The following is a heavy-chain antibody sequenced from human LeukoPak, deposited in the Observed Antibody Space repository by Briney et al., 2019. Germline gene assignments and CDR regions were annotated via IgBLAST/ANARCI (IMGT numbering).Heavy chain of an antibody. V-gene: IGHV3-23*01. J-gene: IGHJ3*02. Sequence: PGGSLRLSCVASGFNFSSYAMGWVRQAPGKGPEWLSAISGTGGGSYFADSVKGRVTISRDNSKNTLYLQMNSLRAEDTAVYYCARMIYSYGPSGAFDIWGQGTMVTVSS. CDR2: ISGTGGGS. D-gene: IGHD5-18*01. CDR3: ARMIYSYGPSGAFDI. CDR1: GFNFSSYA.